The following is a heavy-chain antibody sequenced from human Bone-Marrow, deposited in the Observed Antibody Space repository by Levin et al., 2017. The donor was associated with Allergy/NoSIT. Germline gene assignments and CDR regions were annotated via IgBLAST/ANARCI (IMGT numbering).Heavy chain of an antibody. CDR1: GYNFKNYW. CDR3: ARGGDTGADY. CDR2: IHKSDSDT. Sequence: GESLKISCQGSGYNFKNYWIAWVRQMPGKGLEWMGIIHKSDSDTRYSPSFQGQVTMSVDRSDSTAYLHWSSLKPSDTAIYYCARGGDTGADYWGQGTLVIVSS. V-gene: IGHV5-51*01. D-gene: IGHD2-8*02. J-gene: IGHJ4*02.